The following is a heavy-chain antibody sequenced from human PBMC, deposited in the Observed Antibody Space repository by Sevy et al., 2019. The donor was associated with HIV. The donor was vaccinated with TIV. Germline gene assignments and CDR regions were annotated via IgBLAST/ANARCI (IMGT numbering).Heavy chain of an antibody. V-gene: IGHV3-53*01. CDR1: GFTLTNEF. D-gene: IGHD2-15*01. CDR2: VYSGGAT. Sequence: GGSLRLSCAVSGFTLTNEFFSWVRQAPGKGLEWVAVVYSGGATYYADSVKGRFTISRDKSKNILYLQMKSLRAEDMAVYYCARVGYCRGGTCFSGFYYAMDVWGQGTTVTVSS. J-gene: IGHJ6*02. CDR3: ARVGYCRGGTCFSGFYYAMDV.